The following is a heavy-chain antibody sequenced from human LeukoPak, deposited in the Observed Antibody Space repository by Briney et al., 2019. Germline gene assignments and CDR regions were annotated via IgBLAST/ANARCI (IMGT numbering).Heavy chain of an antibody. D-gene: IGHD1-14*01. CDR3: ARDRGRTFEFDY. J-gene: IGHJ4*02. Sequence: ASVKVSCKASGHTFTTYNFYWVRQAPGQGLEWMGIVDPSDGATSYAQKFRGRVAMTRDMSTSTVYLELESLRSDDTAPYYCARDRGRTFEFDYWGQGTLVTVSS. CDR1: GHTFTTYN. V-gene: IGHV1-46*01. CDR2: VDPSDGAT.